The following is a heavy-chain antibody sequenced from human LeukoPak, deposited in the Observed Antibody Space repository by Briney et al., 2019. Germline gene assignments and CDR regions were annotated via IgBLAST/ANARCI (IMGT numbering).Heavy chain of an antibody. CDR3: ARRSSGSYSFDY. Sequence: ASVKLSCKTSGYTFTSYGISWVRQATGQGLEWMGWISAYNGNTNYAQKLQGRVTMTTDTSTSTAYMELRSLRSDDTAVYYCARRSSGSYSFDYWGQGTLVTVSS. J-gene: IGHJ4*02. V-gene: IGHV1-18*01. CDR2: ISAYNGNT. D-gene: IGHD1-26*01. CDR1: GYTFTSYG.